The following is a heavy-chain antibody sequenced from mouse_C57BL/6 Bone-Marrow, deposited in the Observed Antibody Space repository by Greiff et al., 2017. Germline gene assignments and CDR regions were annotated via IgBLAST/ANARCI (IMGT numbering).Heavy chain of an antibody. Sequence: QVQLKESGAELVRPGASVKLSCKASGYTFTDYEMHCVKQTPVHGLEWIGAIDPETCGTAYNQKFKGKATLNADKSSSTAYMELRSLTSEDSAVYCSTRSEVYDGYYGGWGQGTTLTVSS. CDR1: GYTFTDYE. D-gene: IGHD2-3*01. J-gene: IGHJ2*01. V-gene: IGHV1-23*01. CDR3: TRSEVYDGYYGG. CDR2: IDPETCGT.